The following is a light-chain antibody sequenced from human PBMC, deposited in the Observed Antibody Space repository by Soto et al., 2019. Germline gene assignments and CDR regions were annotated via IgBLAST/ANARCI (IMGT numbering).Light chain of an antibody. V-gene: IGKV1-5*03. CDR1: QSISSW. J-gene: IGKJ1*01. CDR3: QQNNSYWT. Sequence: DIQMTQSPSTLSASVGDRVTITCRASQSISSWLAWYQQKPGKAPKLLISKASSVESGVPSRFSGSVAGTEFTLTISSLQPDDFATYYCQQNNSYWTFGQGTKVEIK. CDR2: KAS.